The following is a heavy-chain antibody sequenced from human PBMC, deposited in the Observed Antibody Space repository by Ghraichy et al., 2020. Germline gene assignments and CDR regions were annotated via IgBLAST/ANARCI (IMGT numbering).Heavy chain of an antibody. D-gene: IGHD2-15*01. CDR1: GFTFSSYT. CDR2: ISGSGRTT. V-gene: IGHV3-23*01. Sequence: GGSLRLSCAASGFTFSSYTMTWVRHAPGKGLEWVSTISGSGRTTYYADSVKGRFTMSRDNSENTLYLQMNSLRTEDAAIYYCAKAWGSCSGGTCPPYNWFDPWGQGTLVTVSS. CDR3: AKAWGSCSGGTCPPYNWFDP. J-gene: IGHJ5*02.